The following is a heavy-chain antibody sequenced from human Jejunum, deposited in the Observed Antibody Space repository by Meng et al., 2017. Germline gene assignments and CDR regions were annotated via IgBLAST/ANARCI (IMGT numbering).Heavy chain of an antibody. CDR2: LHFTGTP. J-gene: IGHJ5*02. D-gene: IGHD2-21*01. Sequence: VQAQHWSPGLFMPSATLSRTFGGHGGSMVCYYWSLNPPPPESGLEYIGDLHFTGTPTYIPAVRSRRTISLDRSNNQLSLNLQSVTAADTGTYYCVRRRGGASSCFDLWGPGTLVTVSS. CDR3: VRRRGGASSCFDL. V-gene: IGHV4-34*01. CDR1: GGSMVCYY.